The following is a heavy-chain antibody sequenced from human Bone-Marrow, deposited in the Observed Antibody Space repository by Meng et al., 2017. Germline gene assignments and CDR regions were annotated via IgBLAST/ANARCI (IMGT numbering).Heavy chain of an antibody. CDR3: AIGPGYSSGWYGNSFDY. D-gene: IGHD6-13*01. CDR1: GGSISSYY. J-gene: IGHJ4*02. CDR2: IYYSGST. Sequence: SETLSLTCTVSGGSISSYYWSWIRQPPGKGLEWIGYIYYSGSTNYNPSLKSRVTISVDTSKNQFSLKPSSVTAADTAVYYCAIGPGYSSGWYGNSFDYWGQGTLVTVSS. V-gene: IGHV4-59*01.